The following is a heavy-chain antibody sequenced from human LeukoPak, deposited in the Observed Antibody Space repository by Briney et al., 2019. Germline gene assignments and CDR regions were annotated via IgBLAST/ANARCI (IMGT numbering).Heavy chain of an antibody. V-gene: IGHV4-39*07. CDR1: GGSISSSSYY. D-gene: IGHD6-6*01. J-gene: IGHJ5*02. Sequence: SETLSLTCTVSGGSISSSSYYWGWIRQPPGKGLEWIGSIYYSGSTYYNPSLKSRVTISVDTSKNQFSLKLSSVTAADTAVYYCARGIAARRGFDWFDPWGQGTLVTVSS. CDR2: IYYSGST. CDR3: ARGIAARRGFDWFDP.